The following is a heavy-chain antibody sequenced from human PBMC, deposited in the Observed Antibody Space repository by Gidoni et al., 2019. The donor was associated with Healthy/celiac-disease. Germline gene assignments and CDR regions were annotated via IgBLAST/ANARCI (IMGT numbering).Heavy chain of an antibody. Sequence: VQLVQSGAEVKKPGESLKISCKGSGYSFTSYWIGWVRQMPGKGLEWMGIIYPGDSDTRYSPAFQGQVTISADKSISTAYLQWSSLKASDTAMYYCARHSDIVVVPAAQGGAFDIWGQGTMVTVFS. J-gene: IGHJ3*02. CDR2: IYPGDSDT. CDR3: ARHSDIVVVPAAQGGAFDI. D-gene: IGHD2-2*01. CDR1: GYSFTSYW. V-gene: IGHV5-51*01.